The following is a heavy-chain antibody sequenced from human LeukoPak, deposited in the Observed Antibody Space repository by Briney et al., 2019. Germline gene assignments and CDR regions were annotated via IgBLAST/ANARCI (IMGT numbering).Heavy chain of an antibody. J-gene: IGHJ4*02. Sequence: GGSLRLSCAASGFTVSSNYMSWVRQAPGKGLEWVSVIYSGGSTYYADSVKGRFTISRDNSKNTLYLQMNSLRAEDTAVYYCATSPSQFDFDYWGQGTLVTVSS. V-gene: IGHV3-53*01. D-gene: IGHD3-10*01. CDR1: GFTVSSNY. CDR2: IYSGGST. CDR3: ATSPSQFDFDY.